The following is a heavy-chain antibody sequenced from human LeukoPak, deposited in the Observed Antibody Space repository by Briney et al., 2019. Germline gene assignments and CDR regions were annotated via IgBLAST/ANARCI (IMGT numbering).Heavy chain of an antibody. J-gene: IGHJ4*02. D-gene: IGHD3-16*01. Sequence: GGSLRLTCAASGFTFSSYSMNWVRQAPGKGLEWVSYISSSSSTIYYADSVKGRFTISRDNAKNSLYLQMNSLRDEDTAVYYCARGLAYYDYVWGSYCPGNFDYWGQGTLVTVSS. CDR3: ARGLAYYDYVWGSYCPGNFDY. CDR2: ISSSSSTI. CDR1: GFTFSSYS. V-gene: IGHV3-48*02.